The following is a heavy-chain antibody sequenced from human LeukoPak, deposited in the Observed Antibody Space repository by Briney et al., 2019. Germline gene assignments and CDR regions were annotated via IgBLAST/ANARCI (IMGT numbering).Heavy chain of an antibody. CDR1: GGSISSYY. D-gene: IGHD3-10*01. CDR2: IHYSGSA. V-gene: IGHV4-59*01. CDR3: ARQSPPGGWFDP. J-gene: IGHJ5*02. Sequence: SETLSLTCTVSGGSISSYYWSWIRQSPGKGLEWIGHIHYSGSASYNPSLKSRVTISVDTSKNQFSLKLSSVTAADTAVYYCARQSPPGGWFDPWGQGTLVTVSS.